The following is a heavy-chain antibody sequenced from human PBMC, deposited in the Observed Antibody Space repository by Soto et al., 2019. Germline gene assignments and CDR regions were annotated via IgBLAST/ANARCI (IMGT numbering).Heavy chain of an antibody. CDR1: GITFAGYG. Sequence: GGSRRLSCVGPGITFAGYGLAWVRQPPGKGLEWGTSIIGPSYASFTAGSLRGRLTFYRDNPTDTLFLQGKNWRADAPAINYLGKAPMESGGTQFFDLWGQGTLVTVSS. D-gene: IGHD1-7*01. CDR2: IIGPSYAS. V-gene: IGHV3-23*01. CDR3: GKAPMESGGTQFFDL. J-gene: IGHJ4*02.